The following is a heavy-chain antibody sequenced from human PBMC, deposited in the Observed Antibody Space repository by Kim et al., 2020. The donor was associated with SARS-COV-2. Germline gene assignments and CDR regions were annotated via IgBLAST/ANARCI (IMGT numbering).Heavy chain of an antibody. CDR2: IYSGGST. D-gene: IGHD4-4*01. CDR3: ARARLQRYFQH. CDR1: GFTVSSNY. V-gene: IGHV3-66*01. Sequence: GGSLRLSCAASGFTVSSNYMSWVRQAPGKGLEWVSVIYSGGSTYYADSVKGRFTISRDNSKNTLYLQMNSLRAEDTAVYYCARARLQRYFQHWGQGTLVTVSS. J-gene: IGHJ1*01.